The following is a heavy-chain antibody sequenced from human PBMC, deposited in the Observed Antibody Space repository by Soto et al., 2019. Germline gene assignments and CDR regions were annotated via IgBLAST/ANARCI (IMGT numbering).Heavy chain of an antibody. V-gene: IGHV3-11*01. CDR2: ISGSGTTI. Sequence: LSLTCTVSGGSISSYYWSWFRQAPGKGLEWISYISGSGTTIEYTDSVKGRFTISRDNTKNSLYLQMNSLRADDTALYYCARRAIAADVWGQGTTVTVSS. CDR3: ARRAIAADV. J-gene: IGHJ6*02. CDR1: GGSISSYY. D-gene: IGHD6-25*01.